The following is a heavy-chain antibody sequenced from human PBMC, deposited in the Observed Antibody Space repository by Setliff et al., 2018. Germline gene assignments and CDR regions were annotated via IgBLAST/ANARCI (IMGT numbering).Heavy chain of an antibody. V-gene: IGHV4-4*07. Sequence: SETLSLTCTVSGGSISSYYWSWIRQPAGKGLEWIGSIYYSGNTYYNPSLRSRVSISVDTSKNQFSLKLSSVTAADTAVYYCARESRYYYDNLGTLDYWGQGTLVTVSS. CDR1: GGSISSYY. J-gene: IGHJ4*02. CDR2: IYYSGNT. D-gene: IGHD3-22*01. CDR3: ARESRYYYDNLGTLDY.